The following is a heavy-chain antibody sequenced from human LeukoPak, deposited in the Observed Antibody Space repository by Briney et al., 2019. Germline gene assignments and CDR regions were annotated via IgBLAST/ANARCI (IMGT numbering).Heavy chain of an antibody. V-gene: IGHV3-48*04. CDR3: ARTYDLDFWSGFDY. D-gene: IGHD3-3*01. J-gene: IGHJ4*02. CDR2: ISSSGSTI. CDR1: GFTFSSYW. Sequence: GGSLRLSCAASGFTFSSYWMSWVRQAPGKGLEWVSYISSSGSTIYYADSVKGRFTISRDNAKNSLYLQMNSLRAEDTAVYYCARTYDLDFWSGFDYWGQGTLVTVSS.